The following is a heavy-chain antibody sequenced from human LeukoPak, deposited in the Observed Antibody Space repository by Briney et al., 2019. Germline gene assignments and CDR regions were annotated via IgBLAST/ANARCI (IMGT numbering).Heavy chain of an antibody. CDR1: GFTFSSYA. V-gene: IGHV3-30*04. Sequence: PGGSLRLSCAASGFTFSSYAMHWVRQAPGKGLEWVAVISYDGSNKYYADSAKGRFTISRDNSKNTLYLQMNSLRAEDTAVYYCARGGEDSYYYYGMDVWGKGTTVTVSS. D-gene: IGHD3-10*01. CDR3: ARGGEDSYYYYGMDV. J-gene: IGHJ6*04. CDR2: ISYDGSNK.